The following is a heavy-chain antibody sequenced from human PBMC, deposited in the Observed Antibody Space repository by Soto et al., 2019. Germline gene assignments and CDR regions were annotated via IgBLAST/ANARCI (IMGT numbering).Heavy chain of an antibody. V-gene: IGHV4-31*03. CDR1: GGSISSGGYY. CDR3: ASQTSGSYSFRPFDY. Sequence: SETVSLTCTVSGGSISSGGYYWSWSRQHPGKGLEWIGYIYYSGSTYYNPSLKSRVTISVDTSKNQFSLKLSSVTAADTAVYYCASQTSGSYSFRPFDYWGQGTLVTVSS. D-gene: IGHD1-26*01. J-gene: IGHJ4*02. CDR2: IYYSGST.